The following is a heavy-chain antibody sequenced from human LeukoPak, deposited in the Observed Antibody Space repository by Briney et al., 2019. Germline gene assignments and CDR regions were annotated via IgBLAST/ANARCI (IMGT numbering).Heavy chain of an antibody. V-gene: IGHV1-18*01. CDR3: ARDADYGSGTPNTYCYYYYGMDV. D-gene: IGHD3-10*01. CDR2: ISAYNGNT. J-gene: IGHJ6*02. CDR1: GYTFTSYG. Sequence: ASVKVSCKASGYTFTSYGISWVRQAPGQGLEWMGWISAYNGNTNYAQKLQGRVTMTTDTSTSTAYMELRSLRSDDTAVYYCARDADYGSGTPNTYCYYYYGMDVWGQGTTVTVSS.